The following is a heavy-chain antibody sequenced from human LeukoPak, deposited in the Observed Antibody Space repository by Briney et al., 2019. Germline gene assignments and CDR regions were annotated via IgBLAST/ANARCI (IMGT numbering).Heavy chain of an antibody. V-gene: IGHV3-9*01. Sequence: PGRSPRLSCAASGFTFHDSAIDWVRQAPGKGLEWVSGISWNSGSIGYADSVKGRFTISRDNAKNPLYLQMNSLRAEDTALYYCAKVRGYSYGYFDYWGQGTLVTVSS. CDR2: ISWNSGSI. CDR1: GFTFHDSA. D-gene: IGHD5-18*01. J-gene: IGHJ4*02. CDR3: AKVRGYSYGYFDY.